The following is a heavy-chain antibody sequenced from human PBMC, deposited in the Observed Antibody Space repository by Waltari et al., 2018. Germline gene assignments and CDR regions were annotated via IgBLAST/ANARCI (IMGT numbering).Heavy chain of an antibody. CDR1: GFTFSSYG. CDR3: AKDSSMVAYFDY. V-gene: IGHV3-30*18. J-gene: IGHJ4*02. CDR2: IWYDGSNK. Sequence: QLQLVESGGGVVQLGRSLRLSCAASGFTFSSYGMHWVHQAPGKGLEWVAVIWYDGSNKYYADSVKGRFTISRDNSKNTLYLQMNSLRAEDTAMYYCAKDSSMVAYFDYWGQGTLVTVSS. D-gene: IGHD3-10*01.